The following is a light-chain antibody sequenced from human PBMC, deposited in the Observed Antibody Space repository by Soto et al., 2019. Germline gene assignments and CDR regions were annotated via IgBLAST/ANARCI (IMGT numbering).Light chain of an antibody. CDR3: CSYAGSYTYV. J-gene: IGLJ1*01. Sequence: QSALTQPRSVSGSPGQSFTISCTGTISDVGGYNYVSWYQHHPGKAPKLMIYDVTKRPSGVRDRFSASKSGNTASLTISGLQAEDEADYYCCSYAGSYTYVFGTGTKVTVL. V-gene: IGLV2-11*01. CDR2: DVT. CDR1: ISDVGGYNY.